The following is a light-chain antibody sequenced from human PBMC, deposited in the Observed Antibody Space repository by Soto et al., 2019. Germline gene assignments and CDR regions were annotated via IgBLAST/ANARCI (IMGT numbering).Light chain of an antibody. V-gene: IGLV2-23*01. J-gene: IGLJ3*02. Sequence: QSVLTQPASVSGSPGQSITLSCTGTSSDVGNYNFVSWYQQHSGEAPKLIIYEATKRPSGISNRFSGSKSGDTASLTISGLQAEDEAHYYCCSYAGSSTWVFGGGTKVTVL. CDR2: EAT. CDR3: CSYAGSSTWV. CDR1: SSDVGNYNF.